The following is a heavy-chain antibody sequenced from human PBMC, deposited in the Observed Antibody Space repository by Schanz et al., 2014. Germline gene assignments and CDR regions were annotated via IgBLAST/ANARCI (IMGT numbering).Heavy chain of an antibody. CDR3: VRDERISSGVWFDP. V-gene: IGHV3-74*01. CDR2: IDGEGGDT. Sequence: EVQLVESGGGLVQPGGSLRLSRAASGFTFRNNWMHWFRQGPGKGLSWVSRIDGEGGDTRYADSVKGRFTVFRDNARNMVFLQMNSLRVDDTGVYYCVRDERISSGVWFDPWGQGTLVTVSS. J-gene: IGHJ5*02. CDR1: GFTFRNNW. D-gene: IGHD6-19*01.